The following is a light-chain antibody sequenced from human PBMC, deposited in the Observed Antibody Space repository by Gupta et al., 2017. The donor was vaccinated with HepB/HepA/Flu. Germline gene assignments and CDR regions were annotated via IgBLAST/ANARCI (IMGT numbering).Light chain of an antibody. CDR2: GKN. Sequence: SSELPQDPAVPVALGQTVRITCQGDSLRSYYASWYQQKPGQAPVLVIYGKNNRPSGIPDRFSGSSSGNTASLTITGAQAEDEADYYCNSRDSSGNHLVFGGGTKLTVL. CDR3: NSRDSSGNHLV. CDR1: SLRSYY. V-gene: IGLV3-19*01. J-gene: IGLJ2*01.